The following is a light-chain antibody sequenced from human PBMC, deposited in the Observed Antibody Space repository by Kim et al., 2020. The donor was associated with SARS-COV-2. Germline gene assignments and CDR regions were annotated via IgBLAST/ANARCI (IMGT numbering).Light chain of an antibody. CDR3: QQLNTYPLT. Sequence: IQLTQSPSSLSASVGDRVIITCRASQAIINHLAWYQQKPGKAPKLLIYDATTLQSGVSSRFIGSGFGTDFTLTISSLQPEDVATYYCQQLNTYPLTFGGGTKVDIK. V-gene: IGKV1-9*01. J-gene: IGKJ4*01. CDR2: DAT. CDR1: QAIINH.